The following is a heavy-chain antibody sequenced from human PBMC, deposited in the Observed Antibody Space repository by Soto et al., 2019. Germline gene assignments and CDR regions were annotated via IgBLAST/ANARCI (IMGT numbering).Heavy chain of an antibody. CDR3: AKDIVPRWDYYYYYMDV. Sequence: GGSLRLSCAASGFTFDDYAMHWVRQAPGKGLEWVSGISWNSGSIGYADSVKGRFTISRDNAKNSLYLQMNSLRAEDTALYYCAKDIVPRWDYYYYYMDVWGKGTTVTASS. CDR2: ISWNSGSI. CDR1: GFTFDDYA. D-gene: IGHD2-2*01. V-gene: IGHV3-9*01. J-gene: IGHJ6*03.